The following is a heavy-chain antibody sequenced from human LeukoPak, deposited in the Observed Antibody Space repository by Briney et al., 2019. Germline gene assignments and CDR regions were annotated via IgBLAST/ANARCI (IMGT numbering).Heavy chain of an antibody. D-gene: IGHD3-10*01. CDR2: IYYSGST. CDR1: GGSVSSGSYY. CDR3: ARDWRYGSGSYYTSD. J-gene: IGHJ4*02. Sequence: SETLSLTCTVSGGSVSSGSYYWSWIRQPPGKGLEWIGYIYYSGSTNYNPSLKSRVTISVDTSKNQFSLKLSSVTAADTAVYYCARDWRYGSGSYYTSDWGQGTLITVSS. V-gene: IGHV4-61*01.